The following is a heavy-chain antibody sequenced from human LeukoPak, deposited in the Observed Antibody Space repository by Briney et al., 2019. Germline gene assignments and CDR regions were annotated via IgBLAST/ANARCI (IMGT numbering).Heavy chain of an antibody. CDR1: GFTFSSYG. CDR3: AREVRGVAPGDY. CDR2: IWYDGSNK. V-gene: IGHV3-33*01. J-gene: IGHJ4*02. D-gene: IGHD3-10*01. Sequence: GRSLRLSCAASGFTFSSYGMRWVRQAPGKGLEWVAVIWYDGSNKYYADSVKGRFTISRDNSKNTLYLQMNSLRAEDTAVYYCAREVRGVAPGDYWGQGTLVTVSS.